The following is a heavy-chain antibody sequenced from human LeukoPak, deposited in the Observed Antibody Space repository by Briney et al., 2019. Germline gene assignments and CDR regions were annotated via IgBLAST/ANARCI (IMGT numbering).Heavy chain of an antibody. V-gene: IGHV4-59*01. CDR1: GDSISNYY. CDR3: ARLSHPSGKSWFFDY. CDR2: IYSSGST. D-gene: IGHD6-13*01. J-gene: IGHJ4*02. Sequence: SETLSLTCTVSGDSISNYYWSWIRQPPGKGLEWIGYIYSSGSTKYDPSLKSRVTISVDTSKNQFPLNVSSVTAADTAVYYCARLSHPSGKSWFFDYWGQGTLFTVSS.